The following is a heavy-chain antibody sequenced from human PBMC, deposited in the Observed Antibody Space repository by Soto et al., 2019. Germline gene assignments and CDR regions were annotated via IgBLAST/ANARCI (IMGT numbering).Heavy chain of an antibody. V-gene: IGHV3-30-3*01. D-gene: IGHD6-13*01. Sequence: PGGSLRLSCAASGFTFSSYAMHWVRQAPGKGLEWVAVISYDGSNKYYADSAKGRFTISRDNSKNTLYLQMNSLRAEDTAVYYCASDSIAAAVYYYYGMDVWGQGTTVTVSS. CDR2: ISYDGSNK. J-gene: IGHJ6*02. CDR3: ASDSIAAAVYYYYGMDV. CDR1: GFTFSSYA.